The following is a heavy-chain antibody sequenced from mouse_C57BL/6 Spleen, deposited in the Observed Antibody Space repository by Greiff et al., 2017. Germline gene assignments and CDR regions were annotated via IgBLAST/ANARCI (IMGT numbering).Heavy chain of an antibody. V-gene: IGHV1-72*01. J-gene: IGHJ4*01. CDR1: GSTFTSYW. CDR3: ARLAYYAMDY. CDR2: IDPNSGRT. Sequence: VQLQQPGAELVKPGASVTLSCKASGSTFTSYWMHWVKQRPGRGLEWIGRIDPNSGRTKYNEKFKSKATLTVDKPSSTAYMQLSSLTSEDSAVYYCARLAYYAMDYWGQGTSVTVS.